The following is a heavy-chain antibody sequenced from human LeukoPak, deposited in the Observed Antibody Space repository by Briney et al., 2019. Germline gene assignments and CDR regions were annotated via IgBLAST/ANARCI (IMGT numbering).Heavy chain of an antibody. D-gene: IGHD2/OR15-2a*01. CDR3: ARDFEGVHRTTNSYTYYYYMDV. V-gene: IGHV3-53*01. J-gene: IGHJ6*03. Sequence: PGGSLRLSCAASGFTVSDNYMTWVRQAPGKGPEWVSIIYGGSTYYADSVKGRFTISRDNSKNTVYLQMNSLTAEDTAMYYCARDFEGVHRTTNSYTYYYYMDVWGKGTTVIVSS. CDR1: GFTVSDNY. CDR2: IYGGST.